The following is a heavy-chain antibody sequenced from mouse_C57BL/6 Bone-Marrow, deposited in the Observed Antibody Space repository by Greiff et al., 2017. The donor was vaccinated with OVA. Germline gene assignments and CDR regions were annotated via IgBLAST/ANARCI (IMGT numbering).Heavy chain of an antibody. D-gene: IGHD1-1*01. V-gene: IGHV1-26*01. Sequence: EVQLQQSGPELVKPGASVKISCKASGYTFTDYYMNWVRQSHGKSLEWIGDINPNNGGTSYNQKFKGKATLTVDKSSSTAYMELRSLTSEDSAVYYCARFVGSSYLYWYFDVWGTGTTVTVSS. CDR3: ARFVGSSYLYWYFDV. CDR1: GYTFTDYY. J-gene: IGHJ1*03. CDR2: INPNNGGT.